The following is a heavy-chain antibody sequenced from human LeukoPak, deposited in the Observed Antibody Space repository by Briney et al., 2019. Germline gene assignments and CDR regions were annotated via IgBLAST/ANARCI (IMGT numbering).Heavy chain of an antibody. CDR2: IYYSGST. CDR3: ARSNGIPAALLSY. D-gene: IGHD2-2*01. CDR1: GGSISSGDYY. J-gene: IGHJ4*02. V-gene: IGHV4-30-4*08. Sequence: SETLTLTCTVSGGSISSGDYYWSWIRQPPGKCLEWIGYIYYSGSTYYNPSLKSRVTISVDTSKNQFSLKLSSVTAADTAVYYCARSNGIPAALLSYWGQGTLVTVSS.